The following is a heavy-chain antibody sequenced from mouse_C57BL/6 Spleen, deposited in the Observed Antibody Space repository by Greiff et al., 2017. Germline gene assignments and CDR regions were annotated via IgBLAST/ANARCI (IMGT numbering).Heavy chain of an antibody. CDR1: GYTFTSYT. D-gene: IGHD1-1*01. CDR2: INPSSGYT. V-gene: IGHV1-4*01. CDR3: ATLCGSSYV. Sequence: QVQLKESGAELARPGASVKMSCKASGYTFTSYTMHWVKQRPGQGLEWIGYINPSSGYTKYNKKFKDKATLTADKSSSTAYLQLSSLTSEDSAVYYCATLCGSSYVWGQGTTLTVSS. J-gene: IGHJ2*01.